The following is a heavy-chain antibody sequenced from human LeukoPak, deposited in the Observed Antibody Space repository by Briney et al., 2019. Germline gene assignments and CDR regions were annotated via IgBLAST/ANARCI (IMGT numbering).Heavy chain of an antibody. J-gene: IGHJ4*02. CDR2: ISWNSGSI. D-gene: IGHD1-14*01. CDR1: GFTFDDYA. CDR3: AKDRSNTGTPSLFDY. V-gene: IGHV3-9*01. Sequence: GGSLRLSCAASGFTFDDYAMHWVRQAPGKGLEWVSGISWNSGSIGYADSVKGRFTISRDNAKNSLYLQTNSLRAEDTALYYCAKDRSNTGTPSLFDYWGQGTLVTVSS.